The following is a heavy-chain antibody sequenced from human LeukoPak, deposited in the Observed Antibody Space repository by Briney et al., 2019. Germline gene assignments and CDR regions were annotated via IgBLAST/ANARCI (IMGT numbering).Heavy chain of an antibody. D-gene: IGHD5-24*01. J-gene: IGHJ4*02. Sequence: GGSLRLSCAASGFTFSSYAMSWVRQAPGKGLEWVSAISGSGGSTYYADSVKGRFTISRDNSKNTLYLQMNSLRAEDTAIYYCAREKTGSDGYNHGFDYWGQGTLVTVSS. V-gene: IGHV3-23*01. CDR3: AREKTGSDGYNHGFDY. CDR2: ISGSGGST. CDR1: GFTFSSYA.